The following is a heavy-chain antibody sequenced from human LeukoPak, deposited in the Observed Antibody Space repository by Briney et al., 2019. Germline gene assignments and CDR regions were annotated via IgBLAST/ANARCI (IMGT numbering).Heavy chain of an antibody. CDR1: GYTFTSYG. CDR3: ARADYYDSSGRSPAEYFQH. CDR2: ISAYNGST. D-gene: IGHD3-22*01. Sequence: ASVKVSCKASGYTFTSYGISWVRQTPGQGLEWMGWISAYNGSTNYAQKLQGRVTMTTDTSTSTAYMELRSLRSDDTAVYYCARADYYDSSGRSPAEYFQHWGQGTLVTVSS. V-gene: IGHV1-18*01. J-gene: IGHJ1*01.